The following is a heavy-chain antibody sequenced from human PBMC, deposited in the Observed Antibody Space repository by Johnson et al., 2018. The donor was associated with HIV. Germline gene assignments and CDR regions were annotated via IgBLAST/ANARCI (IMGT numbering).Heavy chain of an antibody. J-gene: IGHJ3*02. V-gene: IGHV3-23*04. CDR2: ISGNGGNT. D-gene: IGHD2-21*01. Sequence: VQLVESGGGLIQPGGSLRLSCAASGFTFSSYAMSWVRQAPGKGLEWVSAISGNGGNTYYADSVKGRFTISRDNSKNTLYLQMNSLRAEDTAVYYCARDWVIGDAFDIWGQGTMVTVSS. CDR1: GFTFSSYA. CDR3: ARDWVIGDAFDI.